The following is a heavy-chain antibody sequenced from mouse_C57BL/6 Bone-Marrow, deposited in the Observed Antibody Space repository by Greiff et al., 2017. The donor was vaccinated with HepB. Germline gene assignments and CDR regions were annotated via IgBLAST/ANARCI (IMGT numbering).Heavy chain of an antibody. D-gene: IGHD1-1*01. CDR2: INPSSGYT. CDR1: GYTFTSYW. CDR3: VLSTTVVATDAMDY. V-gene: IGHV1-7*01. Sequence: QVQLQQSGADLAKPGASVKLSCKASGYTFTSYWMHWVKQRPGQGLEWIGYINPSSGYTKYNQKFKDKATLTADKSSSTAYMQLSSLTYEDSAVYYFVLSTTVVATDAMDYWGQGTSVTVAS. J-gene: IGHJ4*01.